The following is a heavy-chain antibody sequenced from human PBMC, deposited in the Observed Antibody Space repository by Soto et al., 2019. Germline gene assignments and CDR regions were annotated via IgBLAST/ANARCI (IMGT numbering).Heavy chain of an antibody. CDR1: GYTFTSYD. D-gene: IGHD3-3*01. V-gene: IGHV1-8*01. CDR3: ARVPKYYDFWSGYLNYYYGMDV. Sequence: ASVKVSYKASGYTFTSYDINWVRQATGQGLEWMGWMNPNSGNTGYAQKFQGRVTMTRNTSISTAYMELSSLRSEDTAVYYCARVPKYYDFWSGYLNYYYGMDVWGQGTTVTVSS. CDR2: MNPNSGNT. J-gene: IGHJ6*02.